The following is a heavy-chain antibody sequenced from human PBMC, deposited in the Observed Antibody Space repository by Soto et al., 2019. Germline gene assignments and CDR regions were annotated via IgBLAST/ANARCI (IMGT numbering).Heavy chain of an antibody. D-gene: IGHD1-26*01. CDR2: IYYSGST. V-gene: IGHV4-31*03. CDR3: ARGYYAEMAYAEYFQH. J-gene: IGHJ1*01. Sequence: PSETLSLTCTVSGGSISSGGDYWSWIRQHPGKGLEWIGYIYYSGSTYYNPSLKSRVTMSVDTSKNQFSLRLRSDDTAVYYCARGYYAEMAYAEYFQHWGQGTLVTVSS. CDR1: GGSISSGGDY.